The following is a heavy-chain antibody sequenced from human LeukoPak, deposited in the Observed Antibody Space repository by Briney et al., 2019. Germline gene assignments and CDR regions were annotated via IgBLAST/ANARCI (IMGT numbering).Heavy chain of an antibody. V-gene: IGHV3-30-3*01. D-gene: IGHD1-14*01. CDR2: ISYDGSNK. CDR1: GFTFSSYA. CDR3: AKEQYPGYLDF. J-gene: IGHJ4*02. Sequence: QSGGSLRLSCAASGFTFSSYAMHWVRQAPGKGLEWVAVISYDGSNKYYADSVKGRFTISRDNSNNTLYLQLNNVRTEDTATYFCAKEQYPGYLDFWGQGTLVTVSA.